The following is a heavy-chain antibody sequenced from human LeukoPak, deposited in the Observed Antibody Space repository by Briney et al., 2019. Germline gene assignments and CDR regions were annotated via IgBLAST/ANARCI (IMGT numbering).Heavy chain of an antibody. V-gene: IGHV4-4*02. J-gene: IGHJ4*02. D-gene: IGHD6-19*01. CDR3: ARSRGSGWSEDYFDY. CDR2: IYYSGST. Sequence: SGTLSLTCAVSGGSISSSNWWSWVRQPPGKGLEWIGYIYYSGSTDYNPSLKSRVTISVDTSKNQFSLKLSSVTAADTAVYYCARSRGSGWSEDYFDYWGQGTLVTVSS. CDR1: GGSISSSNW.